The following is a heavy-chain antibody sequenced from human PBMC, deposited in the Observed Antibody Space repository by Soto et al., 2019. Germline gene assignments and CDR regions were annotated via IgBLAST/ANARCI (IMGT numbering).Heavy chain of an antibody. V-gene: IGHV4-4*02. CDR2: IFHSGTT. Sequence: QVQLQESGPGLVKPSGTLSLTCAVSGASISSTNWWSWVHQAPGEGLEWIGEIFHSGTTTYNPSLKSRVIISMDTSTNQRSLRLDSVTAADTAVYFCARHIAVPTTRGFDYWGQGTLVTVSS. D-gene: IGHD2-15*01. J-gene: IGHJ4*02. CDR3: ARHIAVPTTRGFDY. CDR1: GASISSTNW.